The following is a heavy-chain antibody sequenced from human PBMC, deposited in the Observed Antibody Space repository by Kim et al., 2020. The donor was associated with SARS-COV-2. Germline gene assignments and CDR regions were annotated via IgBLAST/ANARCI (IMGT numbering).Heavy chain of an antibody. V-gene: IGHV3-30-3*01. J-gene: IGHJ6*02. CDR2: ISYDGSNK. D-gene: IGHD2-15*01. CDR3: ARDFVVVVAATFHYYYGMDV. CDR1: GFTFSSYA. Sequence: WGSLRLSCAASGFTFSSYAMHWVRQAPGKGLEWVAVISYDGSNKYYADSVKGRFTISRDNSKNTLYLQMNSLRAEDTAVYYCARDFVVVVAATFHYYYGMDVWGQGTTVTVSS.